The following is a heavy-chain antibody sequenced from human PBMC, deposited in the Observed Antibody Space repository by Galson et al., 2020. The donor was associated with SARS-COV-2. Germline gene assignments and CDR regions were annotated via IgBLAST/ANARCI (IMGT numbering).Heavy chain of an antibody. V-gene: IGHV4-59*13. Sequence: SQTLSLTCTVSGGSISSYYWSWIRQPPGKGLEWIGYIYYSGSTNYNPSLKSRVTISVDTSKNQFSLKLSSVTAADTAVYYCARGIVADYGDYVIDYWGQGTLVTVSS. CDR1: GGSISSYY. J-gene: IGHJ4*02. CDR3: ARGIVADYGDYVIDY. CDR2: IYYSGST. D-gene: IGHD4-17*01.